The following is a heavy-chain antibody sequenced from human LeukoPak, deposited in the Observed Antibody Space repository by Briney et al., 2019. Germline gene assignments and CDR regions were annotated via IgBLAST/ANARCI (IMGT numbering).Heavy chain of an antibody. CDR3: ARGGPGIAAHTLFDY. J-gene: IGHJ4*02. CDR2: INHSGST. CDR1: GGSTSSTNYY. D-gene: IGHD6-13*01. Sequence: KTSETLSLTCTVSGGSTSSTNYYWSWIRQPPGKGLEWIGEINHSGSTNYNPSLKSRVTISVDTSKNQFSLKLSSVTAADTAVYYCARGGPGIAAHTLFDYWGQGTLVTVSS. V-gene: IGHV4-39*07.